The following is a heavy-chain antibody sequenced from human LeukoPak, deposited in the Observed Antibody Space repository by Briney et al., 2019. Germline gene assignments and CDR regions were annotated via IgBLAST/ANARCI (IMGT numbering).Heavy chain of an antibody. CDR2: ISYDGSNK. J-gene: IGHJ4*02. Sequence: EGSLRLSCAASGFTFSSYAIHWVRQAPGKGLEWVAVISYDGSNKYYADSVKGRFTISRDNSKNTLYLQMNSLRAEDTAVYYCARETGSAVGSTDFDYWGQGTLVTVSS. V-gene: IGHV3-30-3*01. CDR3: ARETGSAVGSTDFDY. CDR1: GFTFSSYA. D-gene: IGHD4-17*01.